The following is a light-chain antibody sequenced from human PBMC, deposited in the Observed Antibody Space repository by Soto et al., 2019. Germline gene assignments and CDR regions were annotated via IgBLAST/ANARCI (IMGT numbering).Light chain of an antibody. CDR2: DVS. Sequence: QSVLTQPASVSGSPGQSITISCTGTSSDVGGYNYVSWYQQHPGKAPQLMIYDVSNRPSGVSNRFSGSKSGNTASLTISGLQAEDEGDYYCSSYTTSSTPYVVFGGGTKFTVL. CDR1: SSDVGGYNY. V-gene: IGLV2-14*03. J-gene: IGLJ2*01. CDR3: SSYTTSSTPYVV.